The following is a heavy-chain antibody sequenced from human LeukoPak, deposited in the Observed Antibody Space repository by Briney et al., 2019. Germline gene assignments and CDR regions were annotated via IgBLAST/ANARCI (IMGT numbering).Heavy chain of an antibody. CDR2: IHYSGNS. V-gene: IGHV4-59*08. CDR1: GDSISNFY. J-gene: IGHJ5*01. Sequence: KPSETLSLTCSVSGDSISNFYWNWIRQPPGKRLEWIGNIHYSGNSNYNPPLQSRVTISIDTSRKQLFLKLSSVTAADTAVYYCALAPNSNWFDFWGQGTLVTVSS. CDR3: ALAPNSNWFDF. D-gene: IGHD2-8*01.